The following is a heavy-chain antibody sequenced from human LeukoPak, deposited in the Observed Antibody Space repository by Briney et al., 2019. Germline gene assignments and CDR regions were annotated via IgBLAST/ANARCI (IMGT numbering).Heavy chain of an antibody. V-gene: IGHV3-66*02. J-gene: IGHJ3*02. CDR1: GLTVSSNY. CDR3: ARDRTDAFDI. Sequence: PGGPLRLSCAASGLTVSSNYMSWVRQAPGKGLEWVSVIYSGGSTYYADSVKGRFTISRDNSKNTLYLQMNSLRAEDTAVYYCARDRTDAFDIWGQGTMVTVSS. CDR2: IYSGGST.